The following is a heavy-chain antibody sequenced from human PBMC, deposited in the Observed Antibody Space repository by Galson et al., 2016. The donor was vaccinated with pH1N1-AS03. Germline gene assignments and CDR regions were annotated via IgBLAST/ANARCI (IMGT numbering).Heavy chain of an antibody. CDR3: ASDRHVDGPAPFDV. V-gene: IGHV4-31*03. Sequence: TLSLPCTVSGGAISDGGYYWGWIRQLPGKGLEWMGYIYYSGQAYYNPSLESRLSISVDTSKNEFSLKLTSVTAADTALYYCASDRHVDGPAPFDVWGQGTMVTVSP. CDR1: GGAISDGGYY. D-gene: IGHD4-17*01. J-gene: IGHJ3*01. CDR2: IYYSGQA.